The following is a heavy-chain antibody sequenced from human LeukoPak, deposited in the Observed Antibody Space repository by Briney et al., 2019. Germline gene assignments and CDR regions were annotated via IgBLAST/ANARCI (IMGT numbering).Heavy chain of an antibody. CDR3: AREERLRWFDP. CDR1: GGSISSYY. Sequence: PSETLSLTCTVSGGSISSYYWGWIRQPPGKGLEWIGSIYYSGSTYYNPSLNSRVTISVDTSKNQFSLKLSSVTAADTAVYYCAREERLRWFDPWGQGTLVTVSS. CDR2: IYYSGST. D-gene: IGHD6-25*01. J-gene: IGHJ5*02. V-gene: IGHV4-39*02.